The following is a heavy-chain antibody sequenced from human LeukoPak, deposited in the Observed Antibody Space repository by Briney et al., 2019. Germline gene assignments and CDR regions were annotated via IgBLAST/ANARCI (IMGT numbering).Heavy chain of an antibody. CDR2: IYYSGST. J-gene: IGHJ6*02. V-gene: IGHV4-39*01. CDR1: GGSISSSSYY. CDR3: ARHPPPDYDFWSGYSNYYHGMDV. D-gene: IGHD3-3*01. Sequence: PSETLSLTCTVSGGSISSSSYYWGWIRQPPGKGLEWIGSIYYSGSTYYNPSLKSRVTISVDTSKNQFSLKLSSVTAADTAVYYCARHPPPDYDFWSGYSNYYHGMDVWGQGTTVTVSS.